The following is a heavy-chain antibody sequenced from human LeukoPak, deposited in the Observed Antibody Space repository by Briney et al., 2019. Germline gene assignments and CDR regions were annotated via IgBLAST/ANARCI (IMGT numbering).Heavy chain of an antibody. V-gene: IGHV1-69*05. J-gene: IGHJ4*02. CDR3: ARATVTIPYYFDY. CDR1: GGTFSGYA. D-gene: IGHD4-17*01. Sequence: ASVKVSCKASGGTFSGYAISWVRQAPGQGLEWMGRIIPIFGTANYAQKFQGRVTITTDESTSTAYMELSSLRSEDTAVYYRARATVTIPYYFDYWGQGTLVTVSS. CDR2: IIPIFGTA.